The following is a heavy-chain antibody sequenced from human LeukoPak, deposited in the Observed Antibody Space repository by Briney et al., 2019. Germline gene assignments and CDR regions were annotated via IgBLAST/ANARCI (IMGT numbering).Heavy chain of an antibody. CDR2: INHSGST. J-gene: IGHJ4*02. D-gene: IGHD6-13*01. V-gene: IGHV4-34*01. CDR1: GGSFSGYY. CDR3: ARRGYSSSWYASYYFDY. Sequence: PSETLSLTCAVYGGSFSGYYWSWIRQPPGKGLEWIGEINHSGSTNYNPSLKSRVTISVDTSKNQFSLKLSSVTAADTAVYYCARRGYSSSWYASYYFDYWGQGTLVTVSS.